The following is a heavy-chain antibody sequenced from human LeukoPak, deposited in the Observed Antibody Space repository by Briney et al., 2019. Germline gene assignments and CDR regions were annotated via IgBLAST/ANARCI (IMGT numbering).Heavy chain of an antibody. CDR1: GFTFNTYW. CDR3: AREGSGESWPTLDI. CDR2: MKHDGSEI. Sequence: PGGSLRLSCAASGFTFNTYWMAWIRQVPGKGLEWVANMKHDGSEIYYGGSVKGRFTISGDNAKNSLYLQMNSLRVEDTAVYYCAREGSGESWPTLDIWGQGTMVTVSS. J-gene: IGHJ3*02. D-gene: IGHD3-10*01. V-gene: IGHV3-7*01.